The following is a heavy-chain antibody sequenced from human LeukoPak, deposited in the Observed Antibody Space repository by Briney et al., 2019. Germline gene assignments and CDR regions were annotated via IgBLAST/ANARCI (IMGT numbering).Heavy chain of an antibody. V-gene: IGHV4-30-4*01. Sequence: YIYSSGSTYYNPSLKSRVTISVDTSKNQFSLKLSSVTAADTAVYYCASSPGAYFDWFFDYWGQGTLVTVSS. D-gene: IGHD3-9*01. CDR2: IYSSGST. CDR3: ASSPGAYFDWFFDY. J-gene: IGHJ4*02.